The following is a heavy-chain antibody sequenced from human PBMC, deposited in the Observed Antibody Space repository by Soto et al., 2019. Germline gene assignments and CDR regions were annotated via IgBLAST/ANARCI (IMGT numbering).Heavy chain of an antibody. D-gene: IGHD3-9*01. CDR1: GFTFSSYA. Sequence: PGGSLRLSCAASGFTFSSYAMHWVRHAPGKGLEWVAVISYDGSNKYYADSVKGRFTISRDNSKNTLYLQMNSLRAEDTAVYYCARVTPDILTGFYYYGMDVWGQGTTVTVSS. CDR3: ARVTPDILTGFYYYGMDV. J-gene: IGHJ6*02. V-gene: IGHV3-30-3*01. CDR2: ISYDGSNK.